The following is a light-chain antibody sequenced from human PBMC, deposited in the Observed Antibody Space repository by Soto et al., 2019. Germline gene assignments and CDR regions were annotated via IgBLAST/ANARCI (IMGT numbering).Light chain of an antibody. J-gene: IGKJ5*01. Sequence: GLKQSPATLSLSPGERATLSCRASESVRDELGWYQQNPGQAPRLLIFDSSNRATGIPARFSGSGYGTDFTLSISSLEPEDSAVYYCQQRLTWPITFGQGTRLEI. CDR2: DSS. V-gene: IGKV3-11*01. CDR1: ESVRDE. CDR3: QQRLTWPIT.